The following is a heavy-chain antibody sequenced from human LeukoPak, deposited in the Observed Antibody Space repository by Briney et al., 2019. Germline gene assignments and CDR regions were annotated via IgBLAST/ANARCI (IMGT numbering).Heavy chain of an antibody. CDR1: GYTFTGYY. J-gene: IGHJ6*03. D-gene: IGHD3-10*01. CDR3: ARENMFYCGSGSRDYYYYMDV. V-gene: IGHV1-2*06. Sequence: ASVKVSCKASGYTFTGYYMHWVRQAPGQGLEWMGRINPNSGGTNYAQKFQGRVTMTRDTSISTAYMEVSRLRSDDTAVYCCARENMFYCGSGSRDYYYYMDVWGKGTTVTVSS. CDR2: INPNSGGT.